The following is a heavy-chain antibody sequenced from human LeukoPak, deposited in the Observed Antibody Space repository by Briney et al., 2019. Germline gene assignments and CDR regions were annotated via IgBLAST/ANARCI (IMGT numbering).Heavy chain of an antibody. CDR1: GFTFSSYE. CDR3: ARDEYGDNAY. CDR2: ISSSGSTI. J-gene: IGHJ4*02. D-gene: IGHD4-17*01. Sequence: GGSLRLSCAASGFTFSSYEMNWVRQAPGKELEWVSYISSSGSTIYYADSVKGRFTISRDNAKNSLYLQMNRLRAEDTAVYYCARDEYGDNAYWGQGTLVTVSS. V-gene: IGHV3-48*03.